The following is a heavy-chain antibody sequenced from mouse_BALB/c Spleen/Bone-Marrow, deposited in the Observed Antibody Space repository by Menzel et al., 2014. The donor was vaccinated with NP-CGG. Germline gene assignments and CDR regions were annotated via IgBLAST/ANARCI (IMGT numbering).Heavy chain of an antibody. J-gene: IGHJ4*01. D-gene: IGHD1-2*01. CDR2: IDPANGNT. Sequence: DVQLQESGAELVKPGASVKLSCTASGFNIEDTYMHWVKPRPEQGLEWIGRIDPANGNTKYDPKFQGKATITADTSSNTAYLQLSSLTSEDTAVYYCAEITTAAYYVMDYWGQGTSVTVSS. CDR1: GFNIEDTY. CDR3: AEITTAAYYVMDY. V-gene: IGHV14-3*02.